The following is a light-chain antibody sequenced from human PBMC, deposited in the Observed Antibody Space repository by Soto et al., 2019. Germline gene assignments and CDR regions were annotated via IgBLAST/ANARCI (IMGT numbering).Light chain of an antibody. CDR2: NTS. CDR3: QHYGGSFI. Sequence: EIVLTQSPGTLSLSPGEGATVSCRVSQSINSKSLVWYQRKFGQAPRLLIYNTSSRATGIPDRFSGSGSGTDFTLSISRLEPEDFAVYYCQHYGGSFIVGPGTKVDSK. J-gene: IGKJ3*01. CDR1: QSINSKS. V-gene: IGKV3-20*01.